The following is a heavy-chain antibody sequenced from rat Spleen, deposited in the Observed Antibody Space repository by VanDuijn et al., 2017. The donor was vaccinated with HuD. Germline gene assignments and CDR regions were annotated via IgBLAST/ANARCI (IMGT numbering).Heavy chain of an antibody. V-gene: IGHV5-31*01. CDR1: GFTFSSYW. CDR2: ITNTGGGT. Sequence: EVQLVETGGGLVQPGRSLKLSCVASGFTFSSYWMYWVRQAPGKGLVWVASITNTGGGTYYLDSVKGRFAVSRDNAKGISYLQMNSLRSEDTATYYCTSLSMDAWGQGTSVTVSS. CDR3: TSLSMDA. J-gene: IGHJ4*01.